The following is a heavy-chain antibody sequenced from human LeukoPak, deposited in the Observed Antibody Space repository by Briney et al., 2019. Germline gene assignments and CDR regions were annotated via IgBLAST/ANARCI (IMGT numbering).Heavy chain of an antibody. D-gene: IGHD3-10*01. CDR3: ARSYGSGSYYNYYYYGMDV. CDR2: ISYDGSNK. V-gene: IGHV3-30-3*01. J-gene: IGHJ6*02. CDR1: GFTFSSYA. Sequence: GRSLRLSCAASGFTFSSYAMHWVRQAAGKGLEWVAVISYDGSNKYYADSVKGRFTISRDNSKNTLYLQMNSLRAEDTAVYYCARSYGSGSYYNYYYYGMDVWGQGTTVTVSS.